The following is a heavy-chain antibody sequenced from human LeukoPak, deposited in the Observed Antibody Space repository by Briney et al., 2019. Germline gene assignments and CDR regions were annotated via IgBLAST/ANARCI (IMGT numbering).Heavy chain of an antibody. Sequence: GASVKVSCKASGYTFTGYYMHWVRQAPGQGLEWMGWINPNSGGTNYAQKFQGRVTMTRDTSISTAYMELSRLRSDDTAVYYCARSEYSNSSVLFDYWGQGTLVTVSS. V-gene: IGHV1-2*02. CDR1: GYTFTGYY. D-gene: IGHD6-6*01. J-gene: IGHJ4*02. CDR3: ARSEYSNSSVLFDY. CDR2: INPNSGGT.